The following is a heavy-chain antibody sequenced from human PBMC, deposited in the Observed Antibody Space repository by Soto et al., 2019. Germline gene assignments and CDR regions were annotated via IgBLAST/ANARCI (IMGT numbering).Heavy chain of an antibody. CDR2: VYHTGST. J-gene: IGHJ4*02. Sequence: QVQLQESGPGLVKPSETLSLTCTVSGGSFKSGSYSWSWIRQPPGKGLEWIGYVYHTGSTSYNPSPQSRDSISMDTSQNQFSLNLDSVTAADTAVYFCQREFAYFASGGQGTLVPVPS. CDR1: GGSFKSGSYS. V-gene: IGHV4-61*01. D-gene: IGHD3-16*01. CDR3: QREFAYFAS.